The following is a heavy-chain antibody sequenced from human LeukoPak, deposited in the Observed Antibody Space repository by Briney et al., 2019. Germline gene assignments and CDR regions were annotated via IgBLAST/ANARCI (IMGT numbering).Heavy chain of an antibody. V-gene: IGHV3-64*01. D-gene: IGHD2-2*01. Sequence: GGSLRLSCAASGFTFSSYAKLWVRQAPGRGLEYVSANSSNGGSTYYANSVKGRFTISRDNSKNTLYLQMGSLRAEDMAVYYCARGVKRVVPAAIYNWFDPWGQGTLVTVSS. J-gene: IGHJ5*02. CDR2: NSSNGGST. CDR3: ARGVKRVVPAAIYNWFDP. CDR1: GFTFSSYA.